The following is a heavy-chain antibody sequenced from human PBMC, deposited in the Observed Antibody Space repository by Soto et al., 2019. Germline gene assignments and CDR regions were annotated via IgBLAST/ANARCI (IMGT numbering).Heavy chain of an antibody. CDR3: ARHLWVGSSWYLGAFDI. D-gene: IGHD6-13*01. Sequence: SETLSLTCTVSGDSISNYYWSWIRQPPGKGLEWIGYIYYSGSTNYNPSLKSRVTISVDTSKNQFSLKLSSVTAADTAVYYCARHLWVGSSWYLGAFDIWGQGTMVSVSS. J-gene: IGHJ3*02. V-gene: IGHV4-59*08. CDR1: GDSISNYY. CDR2: IYYSGST.